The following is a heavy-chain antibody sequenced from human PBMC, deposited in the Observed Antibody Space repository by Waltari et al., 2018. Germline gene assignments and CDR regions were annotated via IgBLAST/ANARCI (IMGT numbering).Heavy chain of an antibody. V-gene: IGHV4-34*01. Sequence: QVQLQQCGAGLLKPSETLSLTCAVYGGSFSRYSWRSIPQPPGKGLEWIGEINHSGSTNYNPSKKSLATISVDTSKNQFSLKLSSVTAADTAVYYCARYLDYYYYYMDVWGKGTTVTVSS. D-gene: IGHD2-2*01. CDR3: ARYLDYYYYYMDV. CDR1: GGSFSRYS. CDR2: INHSGST. J-gene: IGHJ6*03.